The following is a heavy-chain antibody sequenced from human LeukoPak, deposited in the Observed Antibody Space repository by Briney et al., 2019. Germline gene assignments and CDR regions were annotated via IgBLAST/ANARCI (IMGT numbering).Heavy chain of an antibody. Sequence: WGSLRLSCAASGFTFSSYWMSWVRQAPGRRLEWVANINQDGGEKYYVDSVKGRFTISRDNAKNSLYLQMNSLRAEDTAVYYCAFDTSGYYYPDYWGQGTLVTVSS. V-gene: IGHV3-7*05. CDR3: AFDTSGYYYPDY. CDR2: INQDGGEK. CDR1: GFTFSSYW. J-gene: IGHJ4*02. D-gene: IGHD3-22*01.